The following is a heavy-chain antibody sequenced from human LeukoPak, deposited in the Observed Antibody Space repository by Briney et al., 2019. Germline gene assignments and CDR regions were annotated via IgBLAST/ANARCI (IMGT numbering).Heavy chain of an antibody. V-gene: IGHV4-59*01. CDR3: ATVGANKDY. Sequence: SETLSLTCTVSGGSISSYYWSWIRQPPGKGLEWIGYIYYSGSTNYNPSLKSRVTISVDTSKNQFSLKLSSVTAADTAVYYCATVGANKDYWGQGTLVTVS. J-gene: IGHJ4*02. CDR2: IYYSGST. D-gene: IGHD1/OR15-1a*01. CDR1: GGSISSYY.